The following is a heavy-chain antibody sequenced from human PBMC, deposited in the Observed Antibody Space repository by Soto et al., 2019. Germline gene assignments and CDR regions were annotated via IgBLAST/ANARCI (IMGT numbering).Heavy chain of an antibody. V-gene: IGHV4-38-2*01. J-gene: IGHJ6*02. CDR2: IYHSGTT. CDR1: GDSISRGYH. D-gene: IGHD3-10*01. Sequence: SETLSLTCAVSGDSISRGYHWAWIRQPPGKGLEWVASIYHSGTTYYNPSLTSRVTISVDTSKNQFSLKLSSVTAADTAVYYCARVSGSGSYYNGSPEAPYYYYGMDVWGQGTTVTVSS. CDR3: ARVSGSGSYYNGSPEAPYYYYGMDV.